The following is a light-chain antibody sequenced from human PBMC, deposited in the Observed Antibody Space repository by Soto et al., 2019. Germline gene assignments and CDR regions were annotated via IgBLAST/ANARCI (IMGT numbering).Light chain of an antibody. CDR2: EVT. CDR3: SSYTITSSPV. V-gene: IGLV2-14*01. CDR1: SSDVGGYDF. J-gene: IGLJ1*01. Sequence: QSVLTQPASVSGSPGQSITISCTGTSSDVGGYDFVSWYQQYPGQAPKILIYEVTHRPSGVPDRFSGSKSGNTASLTISGLQADDEADYYCSSYTITSSPVFGPGTKLTVL.